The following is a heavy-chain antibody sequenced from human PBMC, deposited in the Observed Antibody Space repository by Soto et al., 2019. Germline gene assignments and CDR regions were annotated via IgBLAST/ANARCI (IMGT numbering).Heavy chain of an antibody. V-gene: IGHV6-1*01. D-gene: IGHD2-15*01. CDR3: AGGYCSGGSCYSGYYYGMDV. J-gene: IGHJ6*02. CDR1: GDSVSSNSAA. CDR2: TYYRSKWYN. Sequence: PSQTLSLTCAISGDSVSSNSAAWNWIRQSPSRGLEWLGRTYYRSKWYNDYAVSVKNRITINPDTSKNQFSLQLNSVTPEDTAVYYCAGGYCSGGSCYSGYYYGMDVWGQGTTVTVSS.